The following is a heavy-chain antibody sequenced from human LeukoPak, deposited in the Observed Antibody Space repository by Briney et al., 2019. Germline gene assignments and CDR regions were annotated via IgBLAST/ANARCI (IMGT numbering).Heavy chain of an antibody. V-gene: IGHV4-59*08. CDR2: IYYSGST. CDR1: GGSISSYY. CDR3: ARHGTGYSSSWYPSRGFDP. Sequence: PSHTLSLTCTVDGGSISSYYWSWIRQPPGRGLEWLGYIYYSGSTNYNPSLKSRVTISVDTSKNQFSLKLSSVTAADTAVYYCARHGTGYSSSWYPSRGFDPWGQGTLVTVSS. J-gene: IGHJ5*02. D-gene: IGHD6-13*01.